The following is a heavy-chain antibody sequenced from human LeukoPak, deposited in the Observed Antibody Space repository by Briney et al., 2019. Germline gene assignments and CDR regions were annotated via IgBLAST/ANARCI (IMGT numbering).Heavy chain of an antibody. D-gene: IGHD3-16*01. CDR1: GFTFSSYW. CDR2: IKHNGDEL. CDR3: ARELRTFDS. V-gene: IGHV3-7*01. J-gene: IGHJ4*02. Sequence: PGGSLRLSCAASGFTFSSYWMTWVHRAPGKGLEWVANIKHNGDELNYVDSVEDRFTISRDNAKNSLYLHMTGLRAEDTAVYYCARELRTFDSWGQGTLVTVSS.